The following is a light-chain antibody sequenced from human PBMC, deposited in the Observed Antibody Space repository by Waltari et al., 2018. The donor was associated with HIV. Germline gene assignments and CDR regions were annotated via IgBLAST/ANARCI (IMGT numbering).Light chain of an antibody. V-gene: IGLV10-54*01. Sequence: QAGLTQPPSVSKGLKQTAPLTRAGNSDNVGYQGVDWLQQHQGHPPKLLSYRNDDRPSGVSERFSTSRSGNTAFLTITELQPEDETDYFCSAWDSSLGAWVFGGGTRLTVL. CDR2: RND. CDR3: SAWDSSLGAWV. CDR1: SDNVGYQG. J-gene: IGLJ3*02.